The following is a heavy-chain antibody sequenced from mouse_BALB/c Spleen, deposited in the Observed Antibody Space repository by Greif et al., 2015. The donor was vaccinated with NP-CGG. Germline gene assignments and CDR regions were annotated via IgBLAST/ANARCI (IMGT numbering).Heavy chain of an antibody. Sequence: QVQLQQSGAELVRPGTSVKISCKASGYAFTNYWLGWVKQRPGHGLEWIGDIYPGSGNTYYNEKFKGKATLTADKSSSTAYMQLSSLTSEDSAVYFCARNSYYGNYGGAMDYWGQGTSVTVSS. CDR1: GYAFTNYW. CDR3: ARNSYYGNYGGAMDY. V-gene: IGHV1-63*01. J-gene: IGHJ4*01. CDR2: IYPGSGNT. D-gene: IGHD2-10*01.